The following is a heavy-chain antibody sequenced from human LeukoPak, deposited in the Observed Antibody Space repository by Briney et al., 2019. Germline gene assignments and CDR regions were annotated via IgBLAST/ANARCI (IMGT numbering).Heavy chain of an antibody. Sequence: PSETLSLICAVYGGSFSGYYWSWIRQPPGKGLEWIGEINHSGSTNYNPSLKSRVTISVDTSKNQFSLKLSSVTAADTAVYYCATIGYCSSTSCYKWFDPWGQGTLVTVSS. J-gene: IGHJ5*02. V-gene: IGHV4-34*01. D-gene: IGHD2-2*02. CDR2: INHSGST. CDR3: ATIGYCSSTSCYKWFDP. CDR1: GGSFSGYY.